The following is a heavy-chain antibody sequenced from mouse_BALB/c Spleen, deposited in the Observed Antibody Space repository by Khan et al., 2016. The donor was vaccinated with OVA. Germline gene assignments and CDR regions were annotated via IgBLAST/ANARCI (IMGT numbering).Heavy chain of an antibody. Sequence: QVRLQQSGAELVRPGASVTLSCKASGYTFPEYELHWVKQTPVHGLEWIGVIDPKTGVTAYNQKFKGKATLTADKSSSTAYMELRSLTSEDSAVYFCTRSTFAYWGQGTLVTVS. CDR2: IDPKTGVT. CDR3: TRSTFAY. CDR1: GYTFPEYE. J-gene: IGHJ3*01. V-gene: IGHV1-15*01.